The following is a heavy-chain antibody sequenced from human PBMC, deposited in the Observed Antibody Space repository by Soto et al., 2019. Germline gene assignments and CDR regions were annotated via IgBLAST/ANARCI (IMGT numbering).Heavy chain of an antibody. D-gene: IGHD6-13*01. CDR3: ARDRFVSSSWATYYYYGMDV. J-gene: IGHJ6*02. Sequence: GGSLRLSCAASGFTVSSNCMSWVRQAPGKGLEWVSVIYSGGSTYYAASVKGRFTISRDNSKNTLYLQMNSLRAEDTAVYYCARDRFVSSSWATYYYYGMDVWGQGTTVTVSS. V-gene: IGHV3-53*01. CDR2: IYSGGST. CDR1: GFTVSSNC.